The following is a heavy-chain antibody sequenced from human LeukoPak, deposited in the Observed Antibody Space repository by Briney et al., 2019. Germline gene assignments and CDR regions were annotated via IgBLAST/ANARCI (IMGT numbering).Heavy chain of an antibody. CDR1: GFTFSSYW. CDR3: ASDHDSSSWFWSFDY. J-gene: IGHJ4*02. CDR2: IKQDGSEK. Sequence: GGSLRLSCAASGFTFSSYWMSWVRQALGKGVEGGSNIKQDGSEKYYVDSVKGRFTISRDNAKNSLYLQMNSLRAEDTAVYYCASDHDSSSWFWSFDYWGQGTLVTVSS. V-gene: IGHV3-7*01. D-gene: IGHD6-13*01.